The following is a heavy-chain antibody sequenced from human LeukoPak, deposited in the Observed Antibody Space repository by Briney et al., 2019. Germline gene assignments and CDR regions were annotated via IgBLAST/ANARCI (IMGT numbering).Heavy chain of an antibody. Sequence: GRSLRLSCAASGFTFSSYGMHWVRQAPGKGLEWVAVIWYDGSNKYYADSVKGRFTISRDNSKNTLYLQMNSLRAEDTAVYYCARDRPAYYYDLTDAFDIWGQGTMVTVSS. CDR2: IWYDGSNK. D-gene: IGHD3-22*01. CDR1: GFTFSSYG. CDR3: ARDRPAYYYDLTDAFDI. V-gene: IGHV3-33*01. J-gene: IGHJ3*02.